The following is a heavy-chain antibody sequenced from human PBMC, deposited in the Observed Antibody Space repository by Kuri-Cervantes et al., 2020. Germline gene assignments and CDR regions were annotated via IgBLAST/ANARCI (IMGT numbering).Heavy chain of an antibody. V-gene: IGHV4-34*01. D-gene: IGHD3-22*01. Sequence: SETLSLTCAVYGGSFSSFYWSWIRQPPEKGLEWIGEINHRGSTNYNPSLKSRVTISVDTSKDQFSLKLSSVTAADTAVYYCASSMYYYYDSSGYGAFDIWGQGTMVTVSS. CDR3: ASSMYYYYDSSGYGAFDI. CDR1: GGSFSSFY. CDR2: INHRGST. J-gene: IGHJ3*02.